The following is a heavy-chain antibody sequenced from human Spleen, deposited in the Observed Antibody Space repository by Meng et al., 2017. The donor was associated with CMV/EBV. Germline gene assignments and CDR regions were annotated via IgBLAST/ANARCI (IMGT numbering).Heavy chain of an antibody. CDR2: IRYDGSNK. CDR3: ARVPGDYGDYEYDY. CDR1: GFTFSSYG. V-gene: IGHV3-30*02. Sequence: GESLKISCAASGFTFSSYGMHWVRQAPGKGLEWVAFIRYDGSNKYYADSVKGRFTISRDNSKNTLYLQMNSLRAEDTAVYYCARVPGDYGDYEYDYWGQGTLVTVSS. D-gene: IGHD4-17*01. J-gene: IGHJ4*02.